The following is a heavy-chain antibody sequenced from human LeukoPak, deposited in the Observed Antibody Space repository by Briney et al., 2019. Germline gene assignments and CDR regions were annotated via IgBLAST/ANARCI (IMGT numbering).Heavy chain of an antibody. CDR2: ISGSGGST. D-gene: IGHD6-19*01. Sequence: GGSLRLSCAASGFTFSSYGMSWVRQAPGKGLEWVSAISGSGGSTYYADSVKGRFTISRDNSKNTLYLQMNSLRAEDTAVYYCAREEYSSGWYSFDYWGQGTLVTVSS. CDR1: GFTFSSYG. V-gene: IGHV3-23*01. CDR3: AREEYSSGWYSFDY. J-gene: IGHJ4*02.